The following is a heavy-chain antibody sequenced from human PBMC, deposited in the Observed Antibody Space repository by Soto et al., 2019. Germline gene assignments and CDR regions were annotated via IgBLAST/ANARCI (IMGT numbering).Heavy chain of an antibody. J-gene: IGHJ6*02. Sequence: PSETLSLTCAVYGGSFSGYYWSWIRQPPGKGLEWIGEINHSGSTNYNPSLKSRVTISVETSKNKFSINLSSVTPADTAVSSCARLKVAAGYDDYYGMAVGGQGTTVTFSS. CDR2: INHSGST. CDR1: GGSFSGYY. D-gene: IGHD5-12*01. CDR3: ARLKVAAGYDDYYGMAV. V-gene: IGHV4-34*01.